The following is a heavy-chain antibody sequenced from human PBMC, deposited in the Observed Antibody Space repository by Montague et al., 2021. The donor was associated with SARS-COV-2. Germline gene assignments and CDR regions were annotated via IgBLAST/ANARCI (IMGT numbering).Heavy chain of an antibody. CDR2: IYYSGST. CDR1: GGSISGNNYY. Sequence: SETLSLTCTVSGGSISGNNYYSAWIRQPPGKGLEWIGSIYYSGSTYDNPSLKSRVSISVDTSKNQFSLKLNSVTAADTAVYYCARLLLELPGDYWGQGTLVTVSS. V-gene: IGHV4-39*01. J-gene: IGHJ4*02. CDR3: ARLLLELPGDY. D-gene: IGHD1-7*01.